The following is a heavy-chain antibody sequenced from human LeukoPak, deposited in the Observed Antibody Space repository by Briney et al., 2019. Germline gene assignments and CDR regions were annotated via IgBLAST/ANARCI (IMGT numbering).Heavy chain of an antibody. V-gene: IGHV1-8*01. Sequence: ASVKVSCKASGYSFTNFDINWVRQAAGQGLEWMGWMNPNNGNTGYAQKFQGRVTMTRDTSTDTAYMELGSLTPDDTGVYYCAKQGNSFGSGNYYGNWFDFWGQGKLVTVSS. CDR1: GYSFTNFD. CDR3: AKQGNSFGSGNYYGNWFDF. D-gene: IGHD3-10*01. J-gene: IGHJ5*01. CDR2: MNPNNGNT.